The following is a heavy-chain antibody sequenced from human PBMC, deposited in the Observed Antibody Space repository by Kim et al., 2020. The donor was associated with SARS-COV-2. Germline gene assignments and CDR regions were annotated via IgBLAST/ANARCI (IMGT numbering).Heavy chain of an antibody. Sequence: CVTGRFTITRDNAKNTLYLQMNSLRTEDTAVYFCAKDLDRDILAVALDYWGQGNLVTVSS. V-gene: IGHV3-30*02. CDR3: AKDLDRDILAVALDY. D-gene: IGHD6-19*01. J-gene: IGHJ4*02.